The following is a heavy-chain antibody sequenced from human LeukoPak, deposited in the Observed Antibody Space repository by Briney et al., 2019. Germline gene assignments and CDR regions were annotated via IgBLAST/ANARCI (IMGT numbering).Heavy chain of an antibody. CDR2: IYSSGST. Sequence: SETLSLTCTVSGGSISSSSYYWGWIRQPPGKGLEWIGNIYSSGSTYYNASLQSRVTISIDTSKHQFSLRLNTVTAADTAMYYCAKSGGYGLIDYWGQGTRVTVSS. CDR1: GGSISSSSYY. D-gene: IGHD1-26*01. J-gene: IGHJ4*02. CDR3: AKSGGYGLIDY. V-gene: IGHV4-39*01.